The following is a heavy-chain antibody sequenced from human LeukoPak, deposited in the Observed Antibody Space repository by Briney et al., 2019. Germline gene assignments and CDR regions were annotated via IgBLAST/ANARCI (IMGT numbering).Heavy chain of an antibody. CDR2: IYYSGST. V-gene: IGHV4-39*07. CDR1: GGSISSSSYY. J-gene: IGHJ3*02. CDR3: ARACDSGYDYDPWDAYDAFDI. D-gene: IGHD5-12*01. Sequence: SETLSLTCTVSGGSISSSSYYWGWIRQPPGTGLEWVGSIYYSGSTYYNPSLKSRVTMSVDTSKNQFSLKLSSVTAADTAVYYCARACDSGYDYDPWDAYDAFDIWGQGTMVTVSS.